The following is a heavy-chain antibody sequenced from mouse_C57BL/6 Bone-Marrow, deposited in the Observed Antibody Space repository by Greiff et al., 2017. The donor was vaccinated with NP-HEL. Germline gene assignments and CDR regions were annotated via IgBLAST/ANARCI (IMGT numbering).Heavy chain of an antibody. CDR3: AKGRTSYAMDY. V-gene: IGHV3-1*01. CDR1: GYSITSGYD. Sequence: EVQVVESGPGMVKPSQSLSLTCTVTGYSITSGYDWHWIRHFPGNKLEWMGYISYSGSTNYNPSLKSRISITHDTSKNHFFLKLNSVTTEDTATYYCAKGRTSYAMDYWGQGTSVTVSS. J-gene: IGHJ4*01. CDR2: ISYSGST.